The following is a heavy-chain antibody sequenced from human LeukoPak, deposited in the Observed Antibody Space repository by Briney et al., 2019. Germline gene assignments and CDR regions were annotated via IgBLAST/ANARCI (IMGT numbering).Heavy chain of an antibody. V-gene: IGHV1-18*01. D-gene: IGHD3-10*01. CDR3: ARDEIRYGSGSYCLATDY. Sequence: GASVKVSCKASGYTFTSYGISWVRQAPGQGLEWMGWISAYNGNTNYAQMLQGRVTMTTDTSTSTAYMELRSLRSDDTAVYYCARDEIRYGSGSYCLATDYWGQGTLVTVSS. J-gene: IGHJ4*02. CDR1: GYTFTSYG. CDR2: ISAYNGNT.